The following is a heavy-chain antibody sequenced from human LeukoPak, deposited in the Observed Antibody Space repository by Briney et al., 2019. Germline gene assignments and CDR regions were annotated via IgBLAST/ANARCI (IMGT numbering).Heavy chain of an antibody. J-gene: IGHJ6*02. V-gene: IGHV4-34*01. CDR3: ARDRGYVWGSYRTTYYYGMGV. Sequence: SETLSLTCAVYGGSFSGYYWSWIRQPPGKGLEWIGEINHSGSTNYNPSLKSRVTISVDTSKTQFSLKLSSVTAADAAVYYCARDRGYVWGSYRTTYYYGMGVWGQGTTVTASS. D-gene: IGHD3-16*02. CDR2: INHSGST. CDR1: GGSFSGYY.